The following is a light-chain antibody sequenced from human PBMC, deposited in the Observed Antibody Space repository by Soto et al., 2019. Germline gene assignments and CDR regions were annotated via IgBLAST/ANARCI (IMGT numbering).Light chain of an antibody. V-gene: IGKV1D-12*01. CDR3: QQAXSFPHT. Sequence: DIQMTQSPSSVSASVGDRVTITCRASQGISSWLAWYQQKPGKAPKLLIYAASSLQSGVPSRFSGSGSGTDXXXXXXXXXXXXXXTYYCQQAXSFPHTFGGGTKVEIK. CDR1: QGISSW. CDR2: AAS. J-gene: IGKJ4*01.